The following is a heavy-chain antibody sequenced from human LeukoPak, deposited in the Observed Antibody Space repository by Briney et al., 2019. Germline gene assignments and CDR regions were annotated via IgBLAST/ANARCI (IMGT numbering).Heavy chain of an antibody. CDR3: ATSSSSGSNYCYP. D-gene: IGHD4/OR15-4a*01. CDR1: GGSITSGSYY. V-gene: IGHV4-61*02. CDR2: IHSNGST. Sequence: SETLSLTGTVSGGSITSGSYYWTWIRQPAGKGLEWVGRIHSNGSTNYNPCLYTRVTVSADTSNNQFSLKLSSVTAADTAIYYCATSSSSGSNYCYPWGHGILVTVSS. J-gene: IGHJ5*02.